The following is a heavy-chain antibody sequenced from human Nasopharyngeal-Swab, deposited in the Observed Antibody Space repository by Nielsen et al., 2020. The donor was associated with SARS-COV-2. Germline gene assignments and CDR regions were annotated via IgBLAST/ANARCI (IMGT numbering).Heavy chain of an antibody. CDR2: ISGSGGST. CDR1: GSTFSSYG. J-gene: IGHJ4*02. D-gene: IGHD6-19*01. V-gene: IGHV3-23*01. CDR3: AKDRGWTYSSGWNYFDY. Sequence: GGSLRLSCAASGSTFSSYGMSWVRQAPGKGLEWVSAISGSGGSTYYADSVKGRFTISRDNSKNTLYLQMNSLRAEDTAVYYCAKDRGWTYSSGWNYFDYWGQGTLVTVSS.